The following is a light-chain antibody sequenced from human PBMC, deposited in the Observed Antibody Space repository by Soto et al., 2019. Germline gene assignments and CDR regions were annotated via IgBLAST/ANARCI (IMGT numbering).Light chain of an antibody. J-gene: IGKJ2*01. CDR2: KAS. CDR1: QSISTW. Sequence: DIQMTQSPSTLSASVGDSVTITCRASQSISTWLAWYQQKPGKAPNLLIYKASSLESGVPSRFSGSGSATEFTLTISSLQPDDLATYYCQQYNNYPYTLGQGTKLEIK. V-gene: IGKV1-5*03. CDR3: QQYNNYPYT.